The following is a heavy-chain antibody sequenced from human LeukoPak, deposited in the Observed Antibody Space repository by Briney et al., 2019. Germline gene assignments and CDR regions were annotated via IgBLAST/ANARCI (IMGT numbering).Heavy chain of an antibody. V-gene: IGHV5-51*01. Sequence: GESLKISCKGSGYSFTNYWIGWVRQMPGKGLEWMGIIYPGDSETGYSPSFQGQVTISVDKSINTAYLQWSNLKASDTAMYYCARRSTYRGDYWGQGTLVTVSS. CDR2: IYPGDSET. CDR3: ARRSTYRGDY. J-gene: IGHJ4*02. CDR1: GYSFTNYW. D-gene: IGHD3-16*02.